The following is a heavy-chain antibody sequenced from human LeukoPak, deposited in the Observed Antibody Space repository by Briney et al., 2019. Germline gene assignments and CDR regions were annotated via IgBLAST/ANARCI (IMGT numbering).Heavy chain of an antibody. CDR2: IYYSGST. D-gene: IGHD4-17*01. CDR3: ARDLVTVTKGFDI. J-gene: IGHJ3*02. CDR1: GGSISSYY. V-gene: IGHV4-59*01. Sequence: SETLSLTCTVSGGSISSYYWSWIRQPPGKGLEWIGYIYYSGSTNYNPSLKSRVTISVDTSKNQFSLKLSSVTTADTAVYYCARDLVTVTKGFDIWGLGTMVSVSS.